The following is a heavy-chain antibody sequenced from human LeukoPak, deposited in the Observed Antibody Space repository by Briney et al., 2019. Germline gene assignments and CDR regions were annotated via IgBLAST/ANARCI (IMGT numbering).Heavy chain of an antibody. CDR3: ARGGETFWFDP. J-gene: IGHJ5*02. D-gene: IGHD3-16*01. V-gene: IGHV4-59*08. CDR2: IYYSGST. Sequence: SETLSLTCTVSGGSISSYYWSWIRQPPGKGLEWIGYIYYSGSTNYNPSLKSRVTISVDTSKNQFSLKLSSVTAADTAVYYCARGGETFWFDPWGQGTLVTVSS. CDR1: GGSISSYY.